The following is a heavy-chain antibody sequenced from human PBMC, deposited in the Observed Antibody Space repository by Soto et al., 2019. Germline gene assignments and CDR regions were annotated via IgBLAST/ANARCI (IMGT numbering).Heavy chain of an antibody. CDR2: IIPIFGTA. J-gene: IGHJ6*03. Sequence: SVKVSCKASGGTFSSYAISWVRQAPGQGLEWMGGIIPIFGTANCAQKFQGRVTITADESTSTAYMELSSLRSEDTAVYYCARFVTYDILTGYPIYYYYYYMDVWGKGTTVTVSS. D-gene: IGHD3-9*01. CDR1: GGTFSSYA. CDR3: ARFVTYDILTGYPIYYYYYYMDV. V-gene: IGHV1-69*13.